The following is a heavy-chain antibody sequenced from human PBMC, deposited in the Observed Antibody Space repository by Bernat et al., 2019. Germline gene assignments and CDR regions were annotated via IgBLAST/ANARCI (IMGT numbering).Heavy chain of an antibody. CDR1: GGTFSSYT. Sequence: QVQLVQSGAEVKKPGSSVKVSCKASGGTFSSYTISWVRQAPGQGLEWMGRIIPILGIASYAQKFQGRVTITADKSTSTAYMELSSLRSEDTAVYYCARDIPLGSGLQSDAFDIWGQGTMVTVSS. CDR3: ARDIPLGSGLQSDAFDI. D-gene: IGHD3-3*01. V-gene: IGHV1-69*08. J-gene: IGHJ3*02. CDR2: IIPILGIA.